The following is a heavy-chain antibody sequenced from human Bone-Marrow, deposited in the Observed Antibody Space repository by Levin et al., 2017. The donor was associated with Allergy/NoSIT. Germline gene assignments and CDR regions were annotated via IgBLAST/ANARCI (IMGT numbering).Heavy chain of an antibody. CDR1: GFTFRSYA. CDR2: ISGSGGST. D-gene: IGHD3-16*01. CDR3: AKDVADPGRGIGIWNY. V-gene: IGHV3-23*01. Sequence: GESLKISCAASGFTFRSYAMNWVRQAPGKGLEWLAAISGSGGSTYYADSMKGRFTISRDNSKNTLNLQMNSLRAEDTATYYCAKDVADPGRGIGIWNYWGQGTLVTVSS. J-gene: IGHJ4*02.